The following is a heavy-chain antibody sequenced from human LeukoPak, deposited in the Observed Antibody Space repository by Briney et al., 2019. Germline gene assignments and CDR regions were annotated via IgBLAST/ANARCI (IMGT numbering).Heavy chain of an antibody. Sequence: GGSLRLSCAVSGFIFNDYALHWVRQVPGKGLEWLSFSGWTGIGTDYGDSVKGRFTISRDDSKNSLYLQMHSLRSEDSALYYCGRSRVAALGCVDSWGQGTLVTVSS. J-gene: IGHJ4*02. CDR3: GRSRVAALGCVDS. V-gene: IGHV3-43D*03. D-gene: IGHD7-27*01. CDR2: SGWTGIGT. CDR1: GFIFNDYA.